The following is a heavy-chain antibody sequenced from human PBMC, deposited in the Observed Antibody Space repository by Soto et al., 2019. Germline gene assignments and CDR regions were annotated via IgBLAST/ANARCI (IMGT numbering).Heavy chain of an antibody. Sequence: QVQLVESGGGVVQPGRSLRLSCAASGFAFSSYGMHWVRQAPGKGLEWVAVIWYDGSNKYYADSVKGRFTISRDNSKNTLYLQMNSLRAEDTAVYYCASELGMEDYGMDVWGQGTTVTVSS. CDR2: IWYDGSNK. CDR1: GFAFSSYG. J-gene: IGHJ6*02. D-gene: IGHD7-27*01. V-gene: IGHV3-33*01. CDR3: ASELGMEDYGMDV.